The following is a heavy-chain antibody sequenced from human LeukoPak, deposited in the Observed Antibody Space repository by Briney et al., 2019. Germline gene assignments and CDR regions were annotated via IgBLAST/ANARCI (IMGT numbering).Heavy chain of an antibody. CDR2: LSGSGGGT. J-gene: IGHJ5*02. V-gene: IGHV3-23*01. CDR1: GITLSNYG. Sequence: GGSLRLSCAVSGITLSNYGMSWVRQAPGKGLEWVAGLSGSGGGTDYADSVQGRFTISRDNPKNTLYLQMNSLRAEDTAVYYCAKDPDSSGYFENWFDPWGQGTLVTVSS. D-gene: IGHD3-22*01. CDR3: AKDPDSSGYFENWFDP.